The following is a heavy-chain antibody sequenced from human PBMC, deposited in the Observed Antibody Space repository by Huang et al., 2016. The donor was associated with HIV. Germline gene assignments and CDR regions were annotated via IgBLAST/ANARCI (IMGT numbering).Heavy chain of an antibody. D-gene: IGHD3-9*01. J-gene: IGHJ4*02. CDR3: AKTWGRYYDVLTGYNIDY. Sequence: QVQLVESGGGVVQPRRSLRLSCAASGFIFSSYDMHWFRQSPGEGLEWVALISYDGSNKYYADALQRRFTISRDNSKNPLYLQMTSLRAEDTAVYYCAKTWGRYYDVLTGYNIDYWGQGTLVTVSS. CDR2: ISYDGSNK. CDR1: GFIFSSYD. V-gene: IGHV3-30*18.